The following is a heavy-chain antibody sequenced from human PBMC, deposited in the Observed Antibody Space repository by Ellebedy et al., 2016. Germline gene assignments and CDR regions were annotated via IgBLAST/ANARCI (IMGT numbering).Heavy chain of an antibody. D-gene: IGHD3-22*01. CDR3: AKDSTRYDSSAHDAFDI. CDR1: GFTFSSYA. V-gene: IGHV3-23*01. Sequence: GGSLRLXCAASGFTFSSYAMSWVRQAPGKGLEWVSTISGSGGSTYYADSVKGRFTISRDNSKNTLYLQMNSLRAEDTAVYYCAKDSTRYDSSAHDAFDIWGQGTMVTVSS. CDR2: ISGSGGST. J-gene: IGHJ3*02.